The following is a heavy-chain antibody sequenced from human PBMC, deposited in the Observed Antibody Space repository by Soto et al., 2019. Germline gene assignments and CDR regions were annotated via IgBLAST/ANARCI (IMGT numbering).Heavy chain of an antibody. CDR3: ARGHYYDSSGYQGSDY. Sequence: GASVKVSCKASGGTFSSYAISWVRQAPGQGVEWKGGIIPIFGTANYAQKFQGRVTVTADESTSTAYMELSSLRSEDTAVYYCARGHYYDSSGYQGSDYWGQGTLVTVSS. V-gene: IGHV1-69*13. CDR1: GGTFSSYA. CDR2: IIPIFGTA. D-gene: IGHD3-22*01. J-gene: IGHJ4*02.